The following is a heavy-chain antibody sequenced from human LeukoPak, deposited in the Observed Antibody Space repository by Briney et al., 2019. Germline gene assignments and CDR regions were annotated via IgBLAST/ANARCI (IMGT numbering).Heavy chain of an antibody. J-gene: IGHJ3*02. CDR2: ISSSSSYI. CDR1: GFTFSSYS. Sequence: PGGSLRLSCAASGFTFSSYSMNWVRQAPGKGLEWVSSISSSSSYIYYADSVKGRFTISRDNAKNSLYLQMNSLRAVDTAVYYCARDRARTYYYDSSGYYVGSAFDIWGQGTMVTVSS. D-gene: IGHD3-22*01. CDR3: ARDRARTYYYDSSGYYVGSAFDI. V-gene: IGHV3-21*01.